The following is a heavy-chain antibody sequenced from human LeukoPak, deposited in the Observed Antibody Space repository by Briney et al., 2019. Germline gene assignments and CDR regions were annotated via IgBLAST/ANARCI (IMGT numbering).Heavy chain of an antibody. CDR1: GYTFTGYY. CDR3: AREFEGSSWYQLGY. Sequence: ASVKVSFKASGYTFTGYYMHRVRQAPGQGLEWMGWINPNSGGTNYAQKFQGRVTMTRDTSISTAYMELSRLRSDDTAVYYCAREFEGSSWYQLGYWGQGTLVTVSS. V-gene: IGHV1-2*02. D-gene: IGHD6-13*01. CDR2: INPNSGGT. J-gene: IGHJ4*02.